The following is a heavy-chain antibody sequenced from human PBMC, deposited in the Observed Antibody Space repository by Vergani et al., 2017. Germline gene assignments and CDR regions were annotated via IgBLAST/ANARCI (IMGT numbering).Heavy chain of an antibody. D-gene: IGHD3-10*01. V-gene: IGHV4-59*01. CDR2: IYYSGIT. CDR3: ARGEDYYGSGSYFAY. CDR1: GGSISSYY. J-gene: IGHJ4*02. Sequence: QVQLQESGPGLVKPSETLSLTCTVSGGSISSYYWSWIRQPPGKGLEWIGYIYYSGITNYNPALKSRVTIAVDTSKNQFSLKLSSVTAADTAVYYWARGEDYYGSGSYFAYWGQGTLVTVSS.